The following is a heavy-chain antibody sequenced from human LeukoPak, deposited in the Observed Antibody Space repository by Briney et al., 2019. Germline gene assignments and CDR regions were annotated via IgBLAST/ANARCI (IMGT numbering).Heavy chain of an antibody. V-gene: IGHV1-69*13. D-gene: IGHD4-17*01. Sequence: SVKVSCKASGYTFTGYYMHWVRQAPGQGLEWMGGIIPIFGTANYAQKFQGRVTITADESTSTAYMELSSLRSEDTAVYYCARAEPPPTHHDYGDYVIYYYGMDVWGQGTTVTVSS. CDR3: ARAEPPPTHHDYGDYVIYYYGMDV. CDR2: IIPIFGTA. J-gene: IGHJ6*02. CDR1: GYTFTGYY.